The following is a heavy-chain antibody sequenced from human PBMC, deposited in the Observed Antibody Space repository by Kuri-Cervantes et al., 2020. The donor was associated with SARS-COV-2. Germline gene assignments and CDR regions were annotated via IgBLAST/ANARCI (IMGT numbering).Heavy chain of an antibody. CDR1: GGSFSGYY. CDR2: INHSGST. CDR3: ARLIGYSGYDYSFGYFDY. J-gene: IGHJ4*02. Sequence: SETLSLTCAVYGGSFSGYYWSWIRQPPGKGLEWIGEINHSGSTNYNPSLKSRVTISVDTSKNQFSLKLSFVTAADTAVYYCARLIGYSGYDYSFGYFDYWGQGTLVTVSS. D-gene: IGHD5-12*01. V-gene: IGHV4-34*01.